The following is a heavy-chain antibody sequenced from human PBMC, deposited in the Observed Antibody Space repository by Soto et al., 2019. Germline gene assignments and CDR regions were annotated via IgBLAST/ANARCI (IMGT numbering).Heavy chain of an antibody. CDR1: GFTFSNYV. D-gene: IGHD1-7*01. V-gene: IGHV3-23*01. J-gene: IGHJ3*02. CDR2: ISYSADKT. Sequence: EVQLLESGGGLVQPRGSLRLSCAASGFTFSNYVMNWVRQAPGKGLEWVSTISYSADKTFYADSVKGRFTISRDNSRDTLFLQMNSLRADDAAVYYCARRARTATTNWGAFDIWDQGTMVTVSS. CDR3: ARRARTATTNWGAFDI.